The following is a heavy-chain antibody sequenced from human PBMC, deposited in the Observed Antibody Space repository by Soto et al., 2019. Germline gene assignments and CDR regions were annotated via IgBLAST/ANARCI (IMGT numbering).Heavy chain of an antibody. CDR3: AKGYMNAFDV. Sequence: GGSLRLSCAASGFSFSGYGMHWVRQAPGKWLEWVAFISFDGDDKYYADSVKGRFTISRDNSKDTLYLQMSSLRAEDTAVYYCAKGYMNAFDVWGQGTMVTVSS. V-gene: IGHV3-30*18. D-gene: IGHD1-26*01. J-gene: IGHJ3*01. CDR2: ISFDGDDK. CDR1: GFSFSGYG.